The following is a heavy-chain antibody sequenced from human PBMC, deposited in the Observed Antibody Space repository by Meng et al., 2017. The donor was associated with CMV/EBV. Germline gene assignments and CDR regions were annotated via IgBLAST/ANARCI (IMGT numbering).Heavy chain of an antibody. V-gene: IGHV3-30*02. CDR2: IRYDGSNK. CDR1: GFTFSSYG. CDR3: VLDSSGWYSM. D-gene: IGHD6-19*01. J-gene: IGHJ4*02. Sequence: GESLKISCAASGFTFSSYGMHWVRQAPGKGLEWVAFIRYDGSNKYYADSVKGRFTISRDNSKNTLYLQMNSLRAEDTAVYYCVLDSSGWYSMWGQGTLVTVSS.